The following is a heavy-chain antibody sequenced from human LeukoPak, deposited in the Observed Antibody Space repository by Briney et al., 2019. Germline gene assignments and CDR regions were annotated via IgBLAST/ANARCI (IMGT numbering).Heavy chain of an antibody. CDR3: ASGSLASYFDH. CDR2: INPNSGGT. Sequence: GASVKVSCKASGYTFTSYGVSWVRQAPGQGLEWMGWINPNSGGTKYVQKFQGRVTMTRDTSISTAYMELSRLRSDDTAVYYCASGSLASYFDHWGQGTLVTVSS. D-gene: IGHD3-16*01. V-gene: IGHV1-2*02. CDR1: GYTFTSYG. J-gene: IGHJ4*02.